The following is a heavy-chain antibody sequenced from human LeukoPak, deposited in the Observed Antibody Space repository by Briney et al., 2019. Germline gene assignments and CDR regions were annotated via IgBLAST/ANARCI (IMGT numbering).Heavy chain of an antibody. D-gene: IGHD3-22*01. CDR2: ISGDSKTI. Sequence: GGSLRLSCAASGFIFSTYAMSWVRQAPGKGLEWLSYISGDSKTIYYADSVKGRFTISRDNAKNSLYLQLISLRAEDTAVYCCARDRHSSVDYWGQGTLVTVSS. CDR3: ARDRHSSVDY. CDR1: GFIFSTYA. V-gene: IGHV3-48*01. J-gene: IGHJ4*02.